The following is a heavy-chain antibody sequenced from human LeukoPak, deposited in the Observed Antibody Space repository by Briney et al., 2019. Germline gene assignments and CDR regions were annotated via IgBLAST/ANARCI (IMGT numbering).Heavy chain of an antibody. J-gene: IGHJ4*02. D-gene: IGHD3-9*01. CDR3: ARGNYDILTGYLYGPLW. Sequence: TLSLTCTVSGGSISSGSYYWSWIRQPAGKGLEWIGRIYTSGSTNYNPSLKSRVTISVDTSKNQFSLKLSSVTAADTAVYYCARGNYDILTGYLYGPLWWGQGTLVTVSS. CDR1: GGSISSGSYY. CDR2: IYTSGST. V-gene: IGHV4-61*02.